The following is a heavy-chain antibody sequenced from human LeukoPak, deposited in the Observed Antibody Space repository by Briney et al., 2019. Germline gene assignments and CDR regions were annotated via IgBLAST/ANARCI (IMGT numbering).Heavy chain of an antibody. D-gene: IGHD3-22*01. Sequence: SETLSLTCTVSGVSISSSNSYWGWIRQPPGTGLEWIGSIYYSGSTYYNPSLKSRVTISVDTSKNQFSLKLSSVTAADTAVYYCARDRGYYDSSGYCYFDYWGQGTLVTVSS. CDR1: GVSISSSNSY. V-gene: IGHV4-39*07. CDR3: ARDRGYYDSSGYCYFDY. CDR2: IYYSGST. J-gene: IGHJ4*02.